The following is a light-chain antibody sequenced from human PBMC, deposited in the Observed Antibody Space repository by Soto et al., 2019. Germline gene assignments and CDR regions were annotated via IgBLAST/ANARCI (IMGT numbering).Light chain of an antibody. CDR3: SSYTSIDTLV. Sequence: HSALNQPASVSGSPGQSITISCTGTSSDVGGYNYVSWYQQLPGKAPKLLIYEVTNRPSGVSNRFSCSKSGNMAALTISGLQAEDEADYYCSSYTSIDTLVFGGGTKLTVL. J-gene: IGLJ2*01. CDR2: EVT. CDR1: SSDVGGYNY. V-gene: IGLV2-14*01.